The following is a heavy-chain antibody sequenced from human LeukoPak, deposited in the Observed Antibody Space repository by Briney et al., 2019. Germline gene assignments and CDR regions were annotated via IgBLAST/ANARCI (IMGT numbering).Heavy chain of an antibody. J-gene: IGHJ3*02. CDR2: IYHSGST. D-gene: IGHD6-19*01. CDR1: GYSISSGYY. Sequence: SETLSLTCTVSGYSISSGYYWGWIRQPPGKGLEWIGSIYHSGSTYYNPSLKSRVTISVDTSKNQFSLKLSSVTAADTAVYYCARVRAGVAGTVHGAFDIWGQGTMVTVSS. V-gene: IGHV4-38-2*02. CDR3: ARVRAGVAGTVHGAFDI.